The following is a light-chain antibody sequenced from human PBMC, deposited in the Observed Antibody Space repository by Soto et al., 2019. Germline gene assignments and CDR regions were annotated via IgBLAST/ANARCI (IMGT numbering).Light chain of an antibody. Sequence: IIMTQSPDSQAVSLGERATTNCKSSDIFLSISNNKNYLAWYQQKPGHPPKLLFYWASTRESGVPERFSGSGSGTDFTLTISSLHPEDVAVYYCQQYYDPPVTFGQGTKVDIK. CDR2: WAS. CDR3: QQYYDPPVT. CDR1: DIFLSISNNKNY. V-gene: IGKV4-1*01. J-gene: IGKJ1*01.